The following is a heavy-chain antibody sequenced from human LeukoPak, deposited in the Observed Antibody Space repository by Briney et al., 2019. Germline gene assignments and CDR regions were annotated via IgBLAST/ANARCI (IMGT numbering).Heavy chain of an antibody. J-gene: IGHJ4*02. CDR2: ITGSGGST. CDR1: GFTFSTYA. D-gene: IGHD2-2*01. Sequence: PGGSLRLSCAASGFTFSTYAMNWVRQAPGKGLEWVSAITGSGGSTYYADSVQGRFTISRDNSKNTLYLQMHSLRAEDTAVYYCAKTEAYCTSTGCYSPRPPDYWGQGTLVTVSS. V-gene: IGHV3-23*01. CDR3: AKTEAYCTSTGCYSPRPPDY.